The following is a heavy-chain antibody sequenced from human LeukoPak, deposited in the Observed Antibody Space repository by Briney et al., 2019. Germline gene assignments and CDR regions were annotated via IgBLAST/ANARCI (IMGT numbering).Heavy chain of an antibody. J-gene: IGHJ5*02. CDR2: MNPNSGNT. V-gene: IGHV1-8*01. D-gene: IGHD4-17*01. Sequence: ASVKVSYKASGYTFTSYDINWVRQATGQGLEWMGWMNPNSGNTGYAQKFQGRVTMTRDTSISTAYMELSRLRSDDTAVYYCARRTTTGPYNWFDPWGQGTLVTVSS. CDR3: ARRTTTGPYNWFDP. CDR1: GYTFTSYD.